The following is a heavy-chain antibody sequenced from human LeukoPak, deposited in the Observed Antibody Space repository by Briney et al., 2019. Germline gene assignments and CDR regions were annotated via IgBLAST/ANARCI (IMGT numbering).Heavy chain of an antibody. CDR2: IYYSGST. CDR1: GGPISTYC. CDR3: ARGITATIWYFDY. V-gene: IGHV4-59*01. Sequence: TSETLSLTCSVSGGPISTYCWSWIRQPPGKGLEWIGYIYYSGSTSYNPSLKSRVTISVDTPKNQFSLKPRSVTAADTAVYFCARGITATIWYFDYWGQGTLVTVSS. D-gene: IGHD1-26*01. J-gene: IGHJ4*02.